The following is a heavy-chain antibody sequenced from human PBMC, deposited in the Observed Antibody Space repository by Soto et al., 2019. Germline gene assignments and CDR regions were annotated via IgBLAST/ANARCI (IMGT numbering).Heavy chain of an antibody. CDR1: GYAFSNNY. CDR2: INPSGGST. V-gene: IGHV1-46*01. CDR3: CREGSYYFDSRIDS. D-gene: IGHD3-22*01. Sequence: QVQLVQAGAEVVQPGATVKVSCKASGYAFSNNYMHWIRQAPGQGLEWMGIINPSGGSTSYSERFQGRVTMTSDTSTAPAYLEVRSLRPEDTAVYHCCREGSYYFDSRIDSWGQGTLVTVSS. J-gene: IGHJ4*02.